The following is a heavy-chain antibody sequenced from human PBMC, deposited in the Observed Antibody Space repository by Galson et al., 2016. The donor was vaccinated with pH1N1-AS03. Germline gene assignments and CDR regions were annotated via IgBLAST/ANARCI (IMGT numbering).Heavy chain of an antibody. J-gene: IGHJ4*02. V-gene: IGHV3-23*01. D-gene: IGHD3-10*01. Sequence: SLRLSCAASGFSFDSYAMSWVRQAPGKGLQWVSAISGGGGSTYFADSVKGRFTISRDNSKNTLYLQMNSLAAEDTAVYYCAKDVGTYQGSGTSYFDNWGQGTLVTVSS. CDR1: GFSFDSYA. CDR2: ISGGGGST. CDR3: AKDVGTYQGSGTSYFDN.